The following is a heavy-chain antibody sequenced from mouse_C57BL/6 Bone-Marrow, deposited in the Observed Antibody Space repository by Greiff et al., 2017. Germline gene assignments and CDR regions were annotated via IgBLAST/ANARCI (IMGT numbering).Heavy chain of an antibody. CDR3: ARPYYYGSAWLAY. V-gene: IGHV1-66*01. D-gene: IGHD1-1*01. CDR1: GYSFTSYY. J-gene: IGHJ3*01. Sequence: QVQLQQSGPELVKPGASVKISCKASGYSFTSYYIHWVKQRPGQGLEWIGWIDPGSGNTKYNEKFKGKATLTADTSSSTAYMQLSSLTSEDSAVYYCARPYYYGSAWLAYWGQGTLVTVSA. CDR2: IDPGSGNT.